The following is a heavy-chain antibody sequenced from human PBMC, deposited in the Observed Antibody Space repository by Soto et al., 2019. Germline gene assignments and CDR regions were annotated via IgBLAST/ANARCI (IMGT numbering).Heavy chain of an antibody. CDR1: GYSFTSFW. CDR3: VTDYYDSSGLGARYYGMDV. CDR2: IYPGDSDT. D-gene: IGHD3-22*01. V-gene: IGHV5-51*01. Sequence: GESLKISCKGSGYSFTSFWIGWERQMPGPGLEWMGIIYPGDSDTRYSPSFQGQVTISADKSISTAYLQWSSLKASDTAMYYCVTDYYDSSGLGARYYGMDVWGQGTTVTVSS. J-gene: IGHJ6*02.